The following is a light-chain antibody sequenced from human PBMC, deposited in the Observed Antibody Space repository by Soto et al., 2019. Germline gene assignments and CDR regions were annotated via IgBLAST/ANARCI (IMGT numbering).Light chain of an antibody. CDR1: QSVSNSY. V-gene: IGKV3-20*01. J-gene: IGKJ4*01. CDR3: QQYGSSVLT. CDR2: DAS. Sequence: EIVLTQSPGTVSLSPGERATLSCRASQSVSNSYLAWYQQKPGQAPRLLIYDASSRATGIPDRFSGSGSGTDFTLPISSLVPEDFPVYYCQQYGSSVLTFGGGTKVAIK.